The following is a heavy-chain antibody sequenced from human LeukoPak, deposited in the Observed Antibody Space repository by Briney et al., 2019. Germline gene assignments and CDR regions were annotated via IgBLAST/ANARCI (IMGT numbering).Heavy chain of an antibody. Sequence: GGSLRLSCAASGFTFSSYWMSWVRQAPGKGLEWVANINKDGGEKYYVDSVKGRFTISRDNAKNSLYLQMNSLRADDTAVYYCARDTPYYYDSSGYYDYYFDYWGQGTLVTVSS. D-gene: IGHD3-22*01. CDR2: INKDGGEK. V-gene: IGHV3-7*03. CDR1: GFTFSSYW. CDR3: ARDTPYYYDSSGYYDYYFDY. J-gene: IGHJ4*02.